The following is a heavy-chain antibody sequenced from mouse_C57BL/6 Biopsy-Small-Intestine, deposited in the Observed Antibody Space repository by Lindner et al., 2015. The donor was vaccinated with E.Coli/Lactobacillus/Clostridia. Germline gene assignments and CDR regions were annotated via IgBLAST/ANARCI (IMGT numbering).Heavy chain of an antibody. V-gene: IGHV1-80*01. D-gene: IGHD2-3*01. CDR3: ARKDGYYGAWFAY. J-gene: IGHJ3*01. Sequence: VQLQESGAELVKPGASVKISCKASGYAFSSYWMNWVKQRPGKGLEWIGQIYPGDGDTNYNGKFKGKATLTADKSSSTAYMQLSSLTSEDSAVYFCARKDGYYGAWFAYWGQGTLVTVSA. CDR2: IYPGDGDT. CDR1: GYAFSSYW.